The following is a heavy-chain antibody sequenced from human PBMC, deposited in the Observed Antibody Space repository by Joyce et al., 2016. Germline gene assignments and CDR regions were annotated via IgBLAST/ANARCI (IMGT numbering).Heavy chain of an antibody. D-gene: IGHD3-22*01. V-gene: IGHV3-21*02. CDR3: ARGGIVYDYSMDL. Sequence: EVQLVESGGGLVKPGGSLRISCAASGFTFSTSSMSWFRRAPGKGLEWVSAISSDSTYIFYADSVKGRFTVSRDNAKNSLYLQMNSLRAEVTAVFFCARGGIVYDYSMDLWGQGTTVTVSS. CDR2: ISSDSTYI. CDR1: GFTFSTSS. J-gene: IGHJ6*02.